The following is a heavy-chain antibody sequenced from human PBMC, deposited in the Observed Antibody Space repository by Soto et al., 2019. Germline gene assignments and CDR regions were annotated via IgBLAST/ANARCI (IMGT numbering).Heavy chain of an antibody. CDR2: ISYDGSNK. Sequence: QVQLVESGGGVVQPGRSLRLSCAASGFTFSSYGMHWVRQAPGKGLEWVAVISYDGSNKYYADSVKGRFTISRDNSKNTLYLQMNSLRAEDTAVYYCAKDVYGSGTPRMDVLGQGTTVTVSS. V-gene: IGHV3-30*18. J-gene: IGHJ6*02. CDR3: AKDVYGSGTPRMDV. D-gene: IGHD3-10*01. CDR1: GFTFSSYG.